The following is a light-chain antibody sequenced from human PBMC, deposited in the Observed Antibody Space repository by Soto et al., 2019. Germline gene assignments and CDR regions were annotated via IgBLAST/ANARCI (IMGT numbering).Light chain of an antibody. CDR3: SSYAGSNNFV. Sequence: QSVLTQPPSASGSPGQSVTISCTGTSSDVGGYSYVSWYQQHPGKAPKLMIYEVTKRPSGVPDRFSASKSGNTASLTVSGLQAEDEADYYCSSYAGSNNFVFGTGTKV. J-gene: IGLJ1*01. V-gene: IGLV2-8*01. CDR2: EVT. CDR1: SSDVGGYSY.